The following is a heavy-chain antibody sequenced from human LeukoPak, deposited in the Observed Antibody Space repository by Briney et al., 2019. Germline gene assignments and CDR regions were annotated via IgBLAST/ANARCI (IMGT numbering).Heavy chain of an antibody. J-gene: IGHJ6*02. CDR2: ISYDGSNE. V-gene: IGHV3-30-3*01. D-gene: IGHD3-9*01. CDR3: ARRKRLHFDILTRNGMDV. CDR1: GFTFSNYA. Sequence: QSGGSLRLSCAASGFTFSNYAMHWVRQAPGKGLEWVAVISYDGSNEYYADLLKGRFTISRDNSKNTLYLQMNSLRAEDTAVYYCARRKRLHFDILTRNGMDVWGQGTTVTVSS.